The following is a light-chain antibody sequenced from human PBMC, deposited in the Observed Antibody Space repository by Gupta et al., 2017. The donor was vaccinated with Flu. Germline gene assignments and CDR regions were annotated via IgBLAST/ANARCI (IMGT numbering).Light chain of an antibody. CDR3: QTWVNGTWV. CDR1: TLGEKY. J-gene: IGLJ3*02. Sequence: SYELTQPSSVSVSPGQTATITSSGDTLGEKYVSWYRQRPGQSPVLVIYQDYRRPSGIPERLSGSNSGNAGTLTIAGTQALDEADYYCQTWVNGTWVFGGGTKLTVL. CDR2: QDY. V-gene: IGLV3-1*01.